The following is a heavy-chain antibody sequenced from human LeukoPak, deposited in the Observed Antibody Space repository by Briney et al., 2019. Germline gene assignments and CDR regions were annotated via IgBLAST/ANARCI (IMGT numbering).Heavy chain of an antibody. CDR1: GYHFTIHY. CDR3: ARHSQGDDPFDI. V-gene: IGHV5-51*01. CDR2: IYPGDSDT. Sequence: GESLKISCEGSGYHFTIHYITWVRQMPGKGLEWMGIIYPGDSDTRYSPSFHGQVTISADKSINTAYLQWSSLKASDTAIYYCARHSQGDDPFDIWGQGTVVTVSS. D-gene: IGHD3-16*01. J-gene: IGHJ3*02.